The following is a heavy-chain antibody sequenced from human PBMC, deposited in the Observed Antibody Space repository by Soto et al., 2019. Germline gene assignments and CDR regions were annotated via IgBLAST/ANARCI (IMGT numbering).Heavy chain of an antibody. CDR2: IYYSGST. CDR3: ARLNSSSWYPRAAFDI. J-gene: IGHJ3*02. V-gene: IGHV4-39*01. D-gene: IGHD6-13*01. Sequence: QLQLQESGPGLVKPSETLSLTCTVSGGSISSSSYYWGWIRQPPGKGLEWIGSIYYSGSTYYNPSLKSRVTISVDTSKNQFSLKLSSVTAADTAVYYCARLNSSSWYPRAAFDIWGQGTMVTVSS. CDR1: GGSISSSSYY.